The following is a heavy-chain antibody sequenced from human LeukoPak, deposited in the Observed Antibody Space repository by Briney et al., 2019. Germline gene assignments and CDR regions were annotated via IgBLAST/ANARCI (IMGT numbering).Heavy chain of an antibody. Sequence: GGSLRLSCAASGFTFSRYWMSWVRQAPGKGLEWVANIKQDGSEKDYVDSVKGRFTISRDNATNSLYLQMNSLTAEDTAVYYCARESFAARWDWGQGTLVTVSS. CDR2: IKQDGSEK. V-gene: IGHV3-7*01. CDR1: GFTFSRYW. D-gene: IGHD6-6*01. CDR3: ARESFAARWD. J-gene: IGHJ4*02.